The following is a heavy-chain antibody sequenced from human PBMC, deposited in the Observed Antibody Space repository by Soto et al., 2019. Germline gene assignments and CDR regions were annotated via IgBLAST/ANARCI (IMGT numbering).Heavy chain of an antibody. D-gene: IGHD2-2*02. CDR2: IYHSGST. CDR3: ARAYCSTASCYTWAFDI. V-gene: IGHV4-38-2*01. Sequence: SETLSLTCAVSGYSFSSGYYWGWIRQPPGKGPEWIGTIYHSGSTYYNPSLKSRVTISLDTSRNRFSLKLSSVTAADTAVYYCARAYCSTASCYTWAFDIWGQGTMVTVS. CDR1: GYSFSSGYY. J-gene: IGHJ3*02.